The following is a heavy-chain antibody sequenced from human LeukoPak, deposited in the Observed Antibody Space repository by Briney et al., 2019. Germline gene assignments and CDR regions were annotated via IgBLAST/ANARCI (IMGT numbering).Heavy chain of an antibody. D-gene: IGHD2-21*02. CDR2: IKSKTDGGTT. Sequence: GGSLRLSCAASGFTFSNAWMSWVRQAPGKGLEWVGRIKSKTDGGTTDYAAPVKGRFTISRDDSKNTLYLQMNSLKTEDTAVYYCTTDLVVTHYFDYWGQGTLVTVSS. V-gene: IGHV3-15*01. CDR1: GFTFSNAW. CDR3: TTDLVVTHYFDY. J-gene: IGHJ4*02.